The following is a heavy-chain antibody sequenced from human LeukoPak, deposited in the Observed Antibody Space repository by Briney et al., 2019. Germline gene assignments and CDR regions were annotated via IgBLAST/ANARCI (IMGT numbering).Heavy chain of an antibody. D-gene: IGHD7-27*01. J-gene: IGHJ4*02. V-gene: IGHV4-4*02. Sequence: SETLSLTCAVSGGSITSGNWWTWVRQSPGKGLEWIGEIHHGGTTNYNPSLKSRVTISVDKSKNQFSLKLSSVTAADTAVYYCARMGIGMYFDYWGQGTLVTVSS. CDR2: IHHGGTT. CDR3: ARMGIGMYFDY. CDR1: GGSITSGNW.